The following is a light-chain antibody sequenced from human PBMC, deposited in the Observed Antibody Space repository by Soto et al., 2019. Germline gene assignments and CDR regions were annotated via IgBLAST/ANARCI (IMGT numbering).Light chain of an antibody. CDR1: SSDVGGYNY. CDR2: DVS. Sequence: QSALTQPASVSGSPGQSITISCTGTSSDVGGYNYVSWYQQHPGKAPKLMIYDVSNRPSGVSNRFSGSKSGNTASLTISGLQAEEEADYYCSSYTSISVVFGGGTKLTVL. CDR3: SSYTSISVV. J-gene: IGLJ2*01. V-gene: IGLV2-14*01.